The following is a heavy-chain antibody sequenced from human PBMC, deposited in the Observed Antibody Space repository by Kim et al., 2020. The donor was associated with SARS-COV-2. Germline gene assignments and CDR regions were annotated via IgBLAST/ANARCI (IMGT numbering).Heavy chain of an antibody. D-gene: IGHD3-9*01. J-gene: IGHJ3*02. V-gene: IGHV3-21*01. Sequence: DSVKGRLTISRDNAKNSLYLQMNRLRAQDTAVYYCARDLGLRYCELDAFDIWGQGTMVTVSS. CDR3: ARDLGLRYCELDAFDI.